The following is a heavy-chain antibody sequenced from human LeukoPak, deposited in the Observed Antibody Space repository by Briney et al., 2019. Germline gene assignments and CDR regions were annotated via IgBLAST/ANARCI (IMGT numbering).Heavy chain of an antibody. CDR1: GLTVSSNY. CDR2: IYSGGST. J-gene: IGHJ3*02. V-gene: IGHV3-66*01. Sequence: GGSLRLSCAASGLTVSSNYMSWVRQAPGKGLEWVSVIYSGGSTYYAGSVKGRFTISRDNSKNTLYLQMNSLRAEDTAVYYCARGSLDAFDIWGQGTMVTVSS. CDR3: ARGSLDAFDI.